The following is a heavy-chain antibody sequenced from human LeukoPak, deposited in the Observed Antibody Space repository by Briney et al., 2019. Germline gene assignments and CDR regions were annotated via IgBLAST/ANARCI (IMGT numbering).Heavy chain of an antibody. CDR2: LTTGDGTP. V-gene: IGHV3-23*01. J-gene: IGHJ4*02. CDR1: GFTFSNYA. D-gene: IGHD3-16*01. CDR3: AKDADASDYFDY. Sequence: GGSLRLSCAASGFTFSNYAMTWVRQAPGKGLEWVATLTTGDGTPYYADSVKGRFTISRDNSKNTLYLQMNSLRAEDTAVYYCAKDADASDYFDYWGQGTLVTVSS.